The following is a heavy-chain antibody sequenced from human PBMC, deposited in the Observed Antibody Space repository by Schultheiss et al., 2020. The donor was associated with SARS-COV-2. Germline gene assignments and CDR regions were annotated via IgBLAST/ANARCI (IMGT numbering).Heavy chain of an antibody. CDR1: GGTFSSYT. V-gene: IGHV1-69*04. Sequence: SVKVSCKASGGTFSSYTISWVRQAPGQGLEWMGRIIPILGIANYAQKFQGRVTITADKSTSTAYMELSSLRSEDTAVYYCARESGYSSGWTPFDYWGQGTLVTVSS. J-gene: IGHJ4*02. D-gene: IGHD6-19*01. CDR2: IIPILGIA. CDR3: ARESGYSSGWTPFDY.